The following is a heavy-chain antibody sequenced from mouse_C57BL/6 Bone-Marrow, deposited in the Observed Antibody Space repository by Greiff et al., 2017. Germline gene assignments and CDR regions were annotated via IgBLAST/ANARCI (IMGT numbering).Heavy chain of an antibody. CDR1: GYTFTSYW. V-gene: IGHV1-55*01. J-gene: IGHJ2*01. CDR3: ASPILDCIDY. Sequence: QVQLQQPGAELVKPGASVKLSCKASGYTFTSYWITWVKQRPGQGLEWIGVIYPGSGSTNYNEKFKSKATLTVDTSSSTAYMQLSSLTSEDSAVYYYASPILDCIDYWGQGTTLTVSS. CDR2: IYPGSGST. D-gene: IGHD1-1*01.